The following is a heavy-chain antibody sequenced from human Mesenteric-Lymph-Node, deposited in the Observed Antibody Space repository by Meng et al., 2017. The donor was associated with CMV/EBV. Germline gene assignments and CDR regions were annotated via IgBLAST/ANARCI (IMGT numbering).Heavy chain of an antibody. J-gene: IGHJ3*02. D-gene: IGHD4/OR15-4a*01. CDR2: IYSGGST. Sequence: GGSLRLSCAASGFTVSSNYMSWVRQAPGKGLEWVSVIYSGGSTFYADSVKGRFTISRDISQNTLYLQMNSLRAEDTAMFYCARIDYTITSGAFDIWGQGTMVTVSS. CDR3: ARIDYTITSGAFDI. V-gene: IGHV3-53*01. CDR1: GFTVSSNY.